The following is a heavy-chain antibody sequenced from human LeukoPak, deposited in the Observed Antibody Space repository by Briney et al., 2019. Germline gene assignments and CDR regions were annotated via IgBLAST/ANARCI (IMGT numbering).Heavy chain of an antibody. D-gene: IGHD4-17*01. CDR3: ARGATTVTTALDP. V-gene: IGHV3-33*01. CDR2: IWYDGSNK. Sequence: GRSLRLSCAASGFTFSSYGMHWVRQAPGKGLEWVAVIWYDGSNKYYADSVEGRFAISRDNSKNTLYLQMNSLRAEDTAVYYCARGATTVTTALDPWGQGTLVTVSS. CDR1: GFTFSSYG. J-gene: IGHJ5*02.